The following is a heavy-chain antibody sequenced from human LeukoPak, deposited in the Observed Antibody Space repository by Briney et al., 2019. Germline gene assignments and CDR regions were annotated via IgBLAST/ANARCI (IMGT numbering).Heavy chain of an antibody. J-gene: IGHJ4*02. CDR1: GYTFTSYG. V-gene: IGHV1-18*01. CDR2: VSGYNGNT. D-gene: IGHD6-19*01. CDR3: ARDLKRGYSSGRYSWGTGSSNDY. Sequence: ASVKVSCKASGYTFTSYGISWVRQAPGQGLEWMGWVSGYNGNTNYAQKLQGRVTLTTDTSTSTAYMELRSLRSDDTAVYYCARDLKRGYSSGRYSWGTGSSNDYWGQGTLVTVSS.